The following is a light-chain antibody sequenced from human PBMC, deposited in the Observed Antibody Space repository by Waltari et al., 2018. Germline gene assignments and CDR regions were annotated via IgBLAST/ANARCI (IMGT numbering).Light chain of an antibody. J-gene: IGKJ4*01. Sequence: ETVLTQSPATLSLTPGETATLSCRASHSVSSFLAWYQQRPGQVPRLIIYDVSNRATGVPARFSGSGSGTDFTLTISSLEPEDFATYYCQQRNSWPGLTFGGGTKLEIK. V-gene: IGKV3-11*01. CDR3: QQRNSWPGLT. CDR1: HSVSSF. CDR2: DVS.